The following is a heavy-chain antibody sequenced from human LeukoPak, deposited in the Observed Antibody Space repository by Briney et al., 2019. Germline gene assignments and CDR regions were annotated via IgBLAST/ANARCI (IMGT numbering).Heavy chain of an antibody. CDR1: GFTFSNAW. V-gene: IGHV3-15*01. CDR3: STDRGVIS. CDR2: IKSKRDGGTA. J-gene: IGHJ5*02. Sequence: GGSLRLSCAASGFTFSNAWMSWVRQAPGKGLEWVGRIKSKRDGGTADYAAPVKGRFTISRDDSRNTLYLQMNSLEAEDTAVYYCSTDRGVISWGQGTLVTVSS. D-gene: IGHD3-10*01.